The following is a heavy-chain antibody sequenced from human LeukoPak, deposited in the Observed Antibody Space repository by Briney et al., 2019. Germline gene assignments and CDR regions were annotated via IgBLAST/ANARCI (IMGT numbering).Heavy chain of an antibody. J-gene: IGHJ4*02. D-gene: IGHD3-3*01. Sequence: PSETLSLTCTVSGDSISSSSYYWGWIRQPPGKGLEWIGNIYYSGSTYYNPSLRSRVTISVDTSKSQISLKLRSVTAADTAMYYCARLWSGYRPPDFWGQGTLVTVSS. CDR1: GDSISSSSYY. V-gene: IGHV4-39*01. CDR3: ARLWSGYRPPDF. CDR2: IYYSGST.